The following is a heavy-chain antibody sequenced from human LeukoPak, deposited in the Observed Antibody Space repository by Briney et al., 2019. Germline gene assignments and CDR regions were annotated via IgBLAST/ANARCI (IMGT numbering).Heavy chain of an antibody. CDR3: ARVGEMATIDY. CDR1: GGSFSGYY. J-gene: IGHJ4*02. CDR2: INHSGST. D-gene: IGHD5-24*01. Sequence: PSETLSLTCAVYGGSFSGYYWSWIRQPPGKGLEWIGEINHSGSTNYNPSLKSRVTISVDTSKNQFSLKLSSVTAADTAVYYCARVGEMATIDYWGQGTLVTVSS. V-gene: IGHV4-34*01.